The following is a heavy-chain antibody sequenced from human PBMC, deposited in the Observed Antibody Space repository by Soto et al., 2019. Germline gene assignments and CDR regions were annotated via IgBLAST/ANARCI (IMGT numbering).Heavy chain of an antibody. D-gene: IGHD5-12*01. Sequence: QVQLQESGPGLVKPSETLSLTCTVSGASISNAYWSWIRQAAGKRLAWIGRIHRSGTFNYNPSLKRRVSISRDTSKNQISLKLSSVTAADTAVYYCARDNIVSKGYGMDVWGQGTTVTVSS. V-gene: IGHV4-4*07. CDR3: ARDNIVSKGYGMDV. CDR2: IHRSGTF. J-gene: IGHJ6*02. CDR1: GASISNAY.